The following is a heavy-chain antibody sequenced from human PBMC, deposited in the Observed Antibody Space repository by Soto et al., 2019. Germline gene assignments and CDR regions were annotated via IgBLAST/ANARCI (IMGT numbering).Heavy chain of an antibody. CDR1: GFTFSSYG. CDR2: ISYDGSNK. Sequence: PGGSLRLSCAASGFTFSSYGMHWVRQAPGKGLEWVAVISYDGSNKYYADSVKGRFTISRDNSKNTLYLQMNSLRAEDTAVYYCAKGGNWNYGTDWFDPWGQGTLVTVSS. J-gene: IGHJ5*02. CDR3: AKGGNWNYGTDWFDP. V-gene: IGHV3-30*18. D-gene: IGHD1-7*01.